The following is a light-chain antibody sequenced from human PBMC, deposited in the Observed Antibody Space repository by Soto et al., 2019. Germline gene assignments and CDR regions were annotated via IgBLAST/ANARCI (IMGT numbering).Light chain of an antibody. CDR3: ILYTGSSTSYD. CDR2: EVS. CDR1: SRAVGNYDH. V-gene: IGLV2-14*01. J-gene: IGLJ1*01. Sequence: ALAQPASVSRSPGQSIANSCSATSRAVGNYDHVAWYQQFPGKTPKLMIYEVSNRPSGVSSRFSGSRSGNPASLTISGLQAEDEADYNCILYTGSSTSYDFGSGTKVTV.